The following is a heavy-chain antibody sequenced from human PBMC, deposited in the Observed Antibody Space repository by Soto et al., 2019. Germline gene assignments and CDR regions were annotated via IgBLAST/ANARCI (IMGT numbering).Heavy chain of an antibody. Sequence: PSETLSLTCTVSGGSISSYYWSWIRQPPGKGLEWIGYIYYSGSTNYNPSLKSRVTISVDTSKNQFSLKLSSVTAADTAVYYCARDGVNCSGGSCYSLDAFDIWGQGTMVTVSS. CDR2: IYYSGST. J-gene: IGHJ3*02. CDR1: GGSISSYY. CDR3: ARDGVNCSGGSCYSLDAFDI. D-gene: IGHD2-15*01. V-gene: IGHV4-59*01.